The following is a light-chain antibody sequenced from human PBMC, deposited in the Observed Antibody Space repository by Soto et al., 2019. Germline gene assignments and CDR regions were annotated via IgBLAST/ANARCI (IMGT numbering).Light chain of an antibody. J-gene: IGKJ3*01. CDR1: QDINNF. V-gene: IGKV1-33*01. CDR2: DAF. CDR3: QQHDDLPFT. Sequence: DIQMTQSPSSLSASVGDRVTITCQASQDINNFLNWCQQKPGKAPKLLIYDAFSLETGVPSRFTGSGSGTDFSLTISSLQPEDVATYYCQQHDDLPFTFGPGTTVDVK.